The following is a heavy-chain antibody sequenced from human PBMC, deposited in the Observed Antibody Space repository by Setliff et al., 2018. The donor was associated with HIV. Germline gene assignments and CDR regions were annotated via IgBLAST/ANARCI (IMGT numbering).Heavy chain of an antibody. V-gene: IGHV4-59*08. CDR2: IYYSGST. J-gene: IGHJ4*02. CDR3: ARLPPYCGGYCFNFDY. D-gene: IGHD2-21*02. CDR1: GGSINNYY. Sequence: TLSLTCTVSGGSINNYYWSWIRQPPGKGLEWIGYIYYSGSTNYNSSLKSRITMSVDTSKNQFSLKLNSVTAADTAVYYCARLPPYCGGYCFNFDYWGQGTLVTVSS.